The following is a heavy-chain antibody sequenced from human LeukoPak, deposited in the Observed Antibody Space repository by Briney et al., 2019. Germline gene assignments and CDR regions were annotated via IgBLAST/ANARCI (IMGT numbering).Heavy chain of an antibody. CDR2: INPNSGGT. CDR1: GYTFTGYY. V-gene: IGHV1-2*02. CDR3: ATNRYDFWSATYYYYYYMDV. D-gene: IGHD3-3*01. J-gene: IGHJ6*03. Sequence: ASVKVSCKASGYTFTGYYMHWVRQAPGQGLEWMGWINPNSGGTNYAQKFQGRVTMTRDTSISTAYMELSSLRSEDTAVYYCATNRYDFWSATYYYYYYMDVWGKGTTVTVSS.